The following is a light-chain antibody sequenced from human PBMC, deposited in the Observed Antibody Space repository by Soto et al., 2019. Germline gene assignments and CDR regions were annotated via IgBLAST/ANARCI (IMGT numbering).Light chain of an antibody. Sequence: EIQLTQSPSFLSASVGDRVTITCRASQGISSYLNWYQQRPGKAPKLLIYAASSLQSGVPSRFSGSGSGTDFTLTISSLQPEDFVTYYCQQTYSTPITFGQGTRLEIK. J-gene: IGKJ5*01. CDR2: AAS. CDR3: QQTYSTPIT. V-gene: IGKV1-39*01. CDR1: QGISSY.